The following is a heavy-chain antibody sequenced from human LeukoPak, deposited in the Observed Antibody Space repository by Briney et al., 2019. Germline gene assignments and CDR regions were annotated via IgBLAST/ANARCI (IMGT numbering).Heavy chain of an antibody. Sequence: GGSLRLSCAASGFSLSRYWMSWVRQAPGKGLEWVANIGKDGTGNHYVDSVKGRFTISRDNDKTSLYLQMNSLRGEDTAVYFCARVGGSWELILWGQGTLVTVS. D-gene: IGHD1-26*01. V-gene: IGHV3-7*01. CDR2: IGKDGTGN. CDR3: ARVGGSWELIL. J-gene: IGHJ4*02. CDR1: GFSLSRYW.